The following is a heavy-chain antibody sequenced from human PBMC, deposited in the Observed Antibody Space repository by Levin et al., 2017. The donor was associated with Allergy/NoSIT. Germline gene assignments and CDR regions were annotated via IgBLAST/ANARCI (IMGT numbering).Heavy chain of an antibody. CDR1: TFLFSDYT. CDR3: ARGLKILTTGSLYHNAMDA. V-gene: IGHV3-21*06. J-gene: IGHJ6*04. CDR2: ISRRSSYI. D-gene: IGHD3-9*01. Sequence: SCAASTFLFSDYTMNWVRQAPGKGLEWVASISRRSSYIYYADSVKGRFTISRDNAKNSVSLQMNSLRAEDTAIYYCARGLKILTTGSLYHNAMDAWGKGTTVSVSS.